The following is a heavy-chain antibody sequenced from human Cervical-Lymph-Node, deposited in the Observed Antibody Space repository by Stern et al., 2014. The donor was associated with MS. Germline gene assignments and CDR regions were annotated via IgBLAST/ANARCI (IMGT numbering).Heavy chain of an antibody. J-gene: IGHJ2*01. CDR2: IIPIFGTA. D-gene: IGHD4-11*01. V-gene: IGHV1-69*01. CDR3: ARDPHYSNYAYWYFDL. CDR1: GGTFSSYA. Sequence: VQLVQSGAEVKKPGSSVKVSCKASGGTFSSYAISWVRQAPGQGLEWMGGIIPIFGTANYAQKFQGRVTIPANESASTAYMELSSLRSEDTAVYYCARDPHYSNYAYWYFDLWGRGTLVTVSS.